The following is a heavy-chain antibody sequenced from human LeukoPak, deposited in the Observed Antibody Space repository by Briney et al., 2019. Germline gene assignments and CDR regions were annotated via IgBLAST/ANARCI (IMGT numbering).Heavy chain of an antibody. D-gene: IGHD2-2*01. Sequence: SETLSLTCTVSGGSISSSSYYWGWIRQPPGKGLEWIGSIYYSGSTYYNPSLKSRVTISVDTSKNRFSLKLSSVTAADTALYYCAKGNIAELPAAPYYWGQGTLVTVSS. CDR1: GGSISSSSYY. V-gene: IGHV4-39*01. J-gene: IGHJ4*02. CDR3: AKGNIAELPAAPYY. CDR2: IYYSGST.